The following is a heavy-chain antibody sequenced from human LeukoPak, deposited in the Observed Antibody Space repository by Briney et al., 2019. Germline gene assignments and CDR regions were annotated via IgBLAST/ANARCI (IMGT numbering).Heavy chain of an antibody. CDR2: IYYSVST. J-gene: IGHJ5*02. D-gene: IGHD1-26*01. CDR3: ARDKVGATNWLDP. V-gene: IGHV4-30-4*01. Sequence: SQTRSITCAVSGGSISSGEDYWSWTPQPPVKGLEWIGYIYYSVSTYYNPSLKSRLTISVDTSNSQFSLRLPSVTAADPAVYYCARDKVGATNWLDPWGQGTLVTVSS. CDR1: GGSISSGEDY.